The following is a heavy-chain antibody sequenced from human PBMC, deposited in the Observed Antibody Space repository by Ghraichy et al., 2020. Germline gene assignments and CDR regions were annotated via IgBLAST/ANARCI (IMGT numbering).Heavy chain of an antibody. CDR1: GYTFTSYA. V-gene: IGHV1-3*01. J-gene: IGHJ2*01. Sequence: APVKVSCKASGYTFTSYAMHWVRQAPGQRLEWMGWINAGNGNTKYSQKFQGRVTITRDTSASTAYMELSSLRSEDTAVYYCASLGRLGGDAMVRGENWYFDLWGRGTLVTVSS. D-gene: IGHD3-10*01. CDR2: INAGNGNT. CDR3: ASLGRLGGDAMVRGENWYFDL.